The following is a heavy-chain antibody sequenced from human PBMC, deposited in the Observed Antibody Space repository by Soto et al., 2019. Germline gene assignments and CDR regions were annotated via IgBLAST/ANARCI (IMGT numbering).Heavy chain of an antibody. Sequence: QVQPKESGPGLVKPSETLALTCTVSGGSIGSYYWSWIRQPPGRGLEWIGCVYYSDGTNYNPSLKSRVTMSMDKSNNQFSLRLSSVTAADTAVYYCARTESSSWSFFYYGMDVWGQGTTVTVSS. D-gene: IGHD6-13*01. CDR3: ARTESSSWSFFYYGMDV. V-gene: IGHV4-59*01. CDR1: GGSIGSYY. J-gene: IGHJ6*02. CDR2: VYYSDGT.